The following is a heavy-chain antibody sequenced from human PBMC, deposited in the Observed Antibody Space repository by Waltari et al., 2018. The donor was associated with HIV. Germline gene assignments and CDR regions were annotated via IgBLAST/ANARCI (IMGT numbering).Heavy chain of an antibody. Sequence: QVQLVQSGPEVKKPGASVTISCKASGYNFTSFGVNWGRQAPGQRPEWVAWVNPGNGNTRYSRKLQTRLTVTRDESAETVYMALTSLKFEDTAVFYCMRGPSCSGGTCYPVFDLWGQGTLVIVSS. V-gene: IGHV1-3*01. CDR2: VNPGNGNT. CDR3: MRGPSCSGGTCYPVFDL. D-gene: IGHD2-15*01. J-gene: IGHJ4*02. CDR1: GYNFTSFG.